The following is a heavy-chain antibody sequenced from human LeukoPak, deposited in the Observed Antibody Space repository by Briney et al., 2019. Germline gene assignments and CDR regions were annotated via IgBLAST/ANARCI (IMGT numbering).Heavy chain of an antibody. J-gene: IGHJ4*02. Sequence: PGGSLRLSCAASGFTFRSYWMHWVRQAPGKGLVWVSRVIRDGSFTNYADSVKGRFTISRDNAKNTLYLQMGSLRAEDTAVYFCVRDGDDFNFDYWGQGSLVTVSS. V-gene: IGHV3-74*01. CDR1: GFTFRSYW. CDR3: VRDGDDFNFDY. CDR2: VIRDGSFT. D-gene: IGHD5-24*01.